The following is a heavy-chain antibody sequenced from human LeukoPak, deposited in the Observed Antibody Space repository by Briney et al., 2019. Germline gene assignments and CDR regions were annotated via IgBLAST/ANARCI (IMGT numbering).Heavy chain of an antibody. V-gene: IGHV5-51*01. Sequence: GKSLKFSCEGSGYSFTSYWIGWVRQMPGKGLEWVGIIYPDDSDTRYSPSFQGQVTISADKSIRTSYLQWSSLKASDTAMYYCARLGVTVTAWEGMDVWGQGTTATVSS. CDR3: ARLGVTVTAWEGMDV. J-gene: IGHJ6*02. CDR1: GYSFTSYW. D-gene: IGHD4-11*01. CDR2: IYPDDSDT.